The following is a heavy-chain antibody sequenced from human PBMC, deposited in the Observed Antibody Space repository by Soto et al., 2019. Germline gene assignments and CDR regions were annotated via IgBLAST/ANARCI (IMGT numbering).Heavy chain of an antibody. D-gene: IGHD5-18*01. CDR1: GYTFTSYA. Sequence: QVQLVQSGAEVKKPGASVKVSCKASGYTFTSYAMHWVRQAPGQRLEWMGWINAGNGNTKYSQKFQGRVTITRDTSASTAYMELSILRSEDTAVYYCARAGIQLWSRSFDYWGQGTLVTVSS. CDR3: ARAGIQLWSRSFDY. CDR2: INAGNGNT. V-gene: IGHV1-3*01. J-gene: IGHJ4*02.